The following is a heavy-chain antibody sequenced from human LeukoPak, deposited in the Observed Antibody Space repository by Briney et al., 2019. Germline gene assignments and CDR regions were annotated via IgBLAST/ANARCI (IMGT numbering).Heavy chain of an antibody. J-gene: IGHJ4*02. Sequence: SETLSLTCTVSGGSISSCGYYWSWIRQHPGKGLEWIGYIYYSGSTYYNPSLMSRVTISVDTSKSQFSLKLSSVTAADTAVYYCARYYGDYGGVDYWGQGTLVTVSS. CDR2: IYYSGST. V-gene: IGHV4-31*03. D-gene: IGHD4-17*01. CDR3: ARYYGDYGGVDY. CDR1: GGSISSCGYY.